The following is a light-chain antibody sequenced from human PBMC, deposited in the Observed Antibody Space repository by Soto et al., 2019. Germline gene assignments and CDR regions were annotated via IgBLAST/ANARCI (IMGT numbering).Light chain of an antibody. CDR1: SSDVGGYNF. J-gene: IGLJ1*01. V-gene: IGLV2-23*01. Sequence: QSALTQPASVSGSPGQSITISCTGTSSDVGGYNFVAWYQQDPGKAPKVMIYEGSQRPSGVSTRFSGSRSGNTASLTISGLQPEDEADYYCCSYAGSSTYVFGTGTKLTVL. CDR3: CSYAGSSTYV. CDR2: EGS.